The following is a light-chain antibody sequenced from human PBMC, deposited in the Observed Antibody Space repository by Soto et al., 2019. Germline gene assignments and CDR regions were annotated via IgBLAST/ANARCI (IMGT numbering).Light chain of an antibody. J-gene: IGKJ1*01. V-gene: IGKV3-15*01. CDR3: QQYNNWPPAWT. CDR1: QSVSSSY. CDR2: GAS. Sequence: EIVLTQSPATLSLSPGERATLSCRASQSVSSSYLAWYQQKPGQAPRLLIYGASTRATGIPARFSGSGSGTQFTLTISSLQSEDFAVYYCQQYNNWPPAWTFGQGTKVDIK.